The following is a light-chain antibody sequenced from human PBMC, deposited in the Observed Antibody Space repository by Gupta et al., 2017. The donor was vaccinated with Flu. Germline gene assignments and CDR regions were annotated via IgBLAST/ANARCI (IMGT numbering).Light chain of an antibody. V-gene: IGKV3-15*01. Sequence: EVVMTPSPATLSVSPGDKATLSCRARENVSSNLAWYQQKPGQAPRLLIYGASTRATGIPARFSGSGFGTEFTLTISSLQSEDVAVYYCQQYNNWPGTFGGGTKVEIK. CDR1: ENVSSN. J-gene: IGKJ4*01. CDR2: GAS. CDR3: QQYNNWPGT.